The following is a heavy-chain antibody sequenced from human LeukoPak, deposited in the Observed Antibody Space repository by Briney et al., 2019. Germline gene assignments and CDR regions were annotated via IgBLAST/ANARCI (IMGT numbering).Heavy chain of an antibody. V-gene: IGHV4-30-2*01. J-gene: IGHJ3*02. Sequence: SETLSLTCTVSGGSISSGGYYWSWIRQPPGKGLEWIGYIYHSGSTYYNPSLKSRVTISVDRSKNQFSLKLSSVTAADTAVYYCARVSGSYAFDIWGQGTMVTVSS. CDR2: IYHSGST. CDR3: ARVSGSYAFDI. CDR1: GGSISSGGYY. D-gene: IGHD1-26*01.